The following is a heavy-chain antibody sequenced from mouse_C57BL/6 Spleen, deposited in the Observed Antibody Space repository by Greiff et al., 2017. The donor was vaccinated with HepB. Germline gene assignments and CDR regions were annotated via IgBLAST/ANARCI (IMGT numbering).Heavy chain of an antibody. Sequence: EVKVVESGGGLVKPGGSLKLSCAASGFTFSSYAMSWVRQTPEKRLEWVATISDGGSYTYYPDNVKGRFTISRDNAKNNLYLQMSHLKSEDTAMYYCARNLLWLRQSAMDYWGQGTSVTVSS. V-gene: IGHV5-4*03. J-gene: IGHJ4*01. CDR2: ISDGGSYT. CDR1: GFTFSSYA. CDR3: ARNLLWLRQSAMDY. D-gene: IGHD2-9*01.